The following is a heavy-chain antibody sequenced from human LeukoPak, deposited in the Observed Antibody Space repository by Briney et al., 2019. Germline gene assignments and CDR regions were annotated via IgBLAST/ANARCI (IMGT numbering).Heavy chain of an antibody. CDR1: GSTFSSYA. CDR3: AKDSSDGYFVRANWFDP. J-gene: IGHJ5*02. D-gene: IGHD5-24*01. V-gene: IGHV3-23*01. Sequence: PGGSLRLSCAASGSTFSSYAMSWVRQAPGKGLEWVSAISGSGGSAYYADSVKGRFTISRDNSKNTLYLQMNSLRAEDTAVYYCAKDSSDGYFVRANWFDPWGQGTLVTVSS. CDR2: ISGSGGSA.